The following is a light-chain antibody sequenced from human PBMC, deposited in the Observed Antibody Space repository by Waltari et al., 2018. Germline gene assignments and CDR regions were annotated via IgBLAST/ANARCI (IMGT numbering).Light chain of an antibody. CDR1: QLGDKY. CDR3: QAWDSSTNVV. J-gene: IGLJ2*01. Sequence: SSELTQPPSVSVSPGQTATITCSGDQLGDKYASWYQQKPGQSPVLVISQGNKRPSGIPERFSGSNSGNTATLNISGTQAMDEADYYCQAWDSSTNVVFGGGTKLTVL. V-gene: IGLV3-1*01. CDR2: QGN.